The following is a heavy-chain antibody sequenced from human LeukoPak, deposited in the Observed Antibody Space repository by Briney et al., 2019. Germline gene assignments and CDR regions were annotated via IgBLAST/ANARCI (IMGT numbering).Heavy chain of an antibody. V-gene: IGHV4-34*01. D-gene: IGHD3-10*01. CDR2: INHSGST. J-gene: IGHJ4*02. CDR3: ARSVYYYGSGRKKYFDY. Sequence: GSLRLSCAASGFTFSSYSMNWVRQAPGKGLEWIGEINHSGSTNYNPSLKSRVTISVDTSKNQFSLKLSSVTAADTAVYYCARSVYYYGSGRKKYFDYWGQGTLVTVSS. CDR1: GFTFSSYS.